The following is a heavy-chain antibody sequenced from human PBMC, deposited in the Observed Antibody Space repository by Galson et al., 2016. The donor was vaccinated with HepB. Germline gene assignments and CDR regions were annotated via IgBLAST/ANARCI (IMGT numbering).Heavy chain of an antibody. Sequence: SETLSLTCNVSGGSVSSGSFYWTWIRKPPGKGLEWLGYSYHSGSTRYSPSLEGRLTISLDTSKNHLSLKLTSVTAADTAVYYCARGHDDGPTNWFDPWGQGLLFTVSS. J-gene: IGHJ5*02. CDR2: SYHSGST. CDR3: ARGHDDGPTNWFDP. CDR1: GGSVSSGSFY. D-gene: IGHD4/OR15-4a*01. V-gene: IGHV4-61*03.